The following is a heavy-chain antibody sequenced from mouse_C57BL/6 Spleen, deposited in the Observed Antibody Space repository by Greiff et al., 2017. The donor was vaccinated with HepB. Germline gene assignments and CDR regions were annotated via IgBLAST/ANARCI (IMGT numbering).Heavy chain of an antibody. Sequence: EVQLQESGPELVKPGASVKIPCKASGYTFTDYNMDWVKQSHGKSLEWIGDINPNNGGTIYNQKFKGKATLTVDKSSSTAYMELRSLTSEDTAVYYCARRGNYGSRGGYYAMDYWGQGTSVTVSS. J-gene: IGHJ4*01. CDR2: INPNNGGT. CDR3: ARRGNYGSRGGYYAMDY. CDR1: GYTFTDYN. D-gene: IGHD1-1*01. V-gene: IGHV1-18*01.